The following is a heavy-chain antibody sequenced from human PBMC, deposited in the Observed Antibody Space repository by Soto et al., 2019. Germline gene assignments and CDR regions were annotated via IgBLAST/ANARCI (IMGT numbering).Heavy chain of an antibody. CDR2: IYSNEDK. V-gene: IGHV2-5*01. Sequence: SGPTLMNPTQTLTLPCTFSGFSLSTSGVGVGWIRQPPGKALEWLALIYSNEDKRYSPSLRSRLTITKETSENQVVLTMTNIDPVDTAPYYCTQMKDAALLGMDVWRQATMVTVS. CDR3: TQMKDAALLGMDV. D-gene: IGHD3-10*01. J-gene: IGHJ6*02. CDR1: GFSLSTSGVG.